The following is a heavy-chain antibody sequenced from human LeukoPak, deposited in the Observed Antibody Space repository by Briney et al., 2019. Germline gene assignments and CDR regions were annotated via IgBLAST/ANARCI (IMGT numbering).Heavy chain of an antibody. J-gene: IGHJ6*02. CDR1: GFTFSSYA. CDR2: ISGSGGST. CDR3: ARDPRIAAAGYYYYYGMDV. V-gene: IGHV3-23*01. Sequence: PGGSLRLSCAASGFTFSSYAMHWVRQAPGKGLEWVSAISGSGGSTYYADSVKGRFTISRDNSKNTLYLQMNSLRAEDTAVYYCARDPRIAAAGYYYYYGMDVWGQGTTVTVSS. D-gene: IGHD6-13*01.